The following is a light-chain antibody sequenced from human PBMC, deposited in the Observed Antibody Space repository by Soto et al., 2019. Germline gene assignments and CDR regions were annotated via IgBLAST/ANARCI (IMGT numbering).Light chain of an antibody. V-gene: IGKV1-39*01. J-gene: IGKJ3*01. CDR3: QQSYSTPFIFT. CDR1: QSISSY. CDR2: AAS. Sequence: DIQMTQSPSSLSASVGDRVTITCRASQSISSYLNWYQQKPGKAPKLLIYAASSLQSGVPSRFRGSGSGTDFTLTISSLQPEDFATYYCQQSYSTPFIFTFGPGTKVDIK.